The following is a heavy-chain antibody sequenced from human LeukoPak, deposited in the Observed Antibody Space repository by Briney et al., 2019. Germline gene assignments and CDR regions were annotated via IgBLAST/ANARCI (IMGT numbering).Heavy chain of an antibody. D-gene: IGHD4-17*01. CDR3: ARDRTVTAPDYYYYGMDV. CDR2: IYYSGST. Sequence: SETLSLTCTVSGGSISSGGYYWSRIRQHPGKGLEWIGYIYYSGSTYYNPSLKSRVTISVDTSKNQFSLKLSSVTAADTAVYYCARDRTVTAPDYYYYGMDVWGQGTTVTVSS. J-gene: IGHJ6*02. V-gene: IGHV4-31*03. CDR1: GGSISSGGYY.